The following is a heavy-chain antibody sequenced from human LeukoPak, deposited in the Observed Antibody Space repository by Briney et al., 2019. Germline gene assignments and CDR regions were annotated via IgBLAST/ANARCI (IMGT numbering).Heavy chain of an antibody. CDR1: GYRFTSYW. V-gene: IGHV5-51*01. D-gene: IGHD3-3*01. Sequence: GESLKISCKGSGYRFTSYWIGWVRQMPGKGLEWMGIIYPGDSDTRYSPSFQGQVTISADKSISTAYLQWSSLKASDTAMYYCARHVTIFGVVTYYMDVWGKGTTVTVSS. CDR3: ARHVTIFGVVTYYMDV. J-gene: IGHJ6*03. CDR2: IYPGDSDT.